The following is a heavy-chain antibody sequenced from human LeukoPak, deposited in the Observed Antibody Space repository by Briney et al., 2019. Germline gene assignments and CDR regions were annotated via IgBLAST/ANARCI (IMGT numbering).Heavy chain of an antibody. CDR3: AREDCGSGSDLYYFDY. CDR1: GGSFSGYY. J-gene: IGHJ4*02. D-gene: IGHD3-10*01. Sequence: SETLSLTCAVYGGSFSGYYWSWIRQPPGKGLEWIGEINHSGSTNYNPSLKSRVTISVDTSKNQFSLKLSSVTAADTAVYYCAREDCGSGSDLYYFDYWGQGTLVTVSS. CDR2: INHSGST. V-gene: IGHV4-34*01.